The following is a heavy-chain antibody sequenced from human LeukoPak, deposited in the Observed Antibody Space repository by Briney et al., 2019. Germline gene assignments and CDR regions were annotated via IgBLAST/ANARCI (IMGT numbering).Heavy chain of an antibody. Sequence: GGSLRLSCVVSGITLSNYGMSWVRQAPGKGLEWVSGISERGGSTNYADSVKGRFIISRDTSKNTVYLQMNSLRVEDTAVCFCAKRGIVIRAVIIIGFHKEAYYFDYWGQGILVTVSS. D-gene: IGHD3-10*01. CDR2: ISERGGST. V-gene: IGHV3-23*01. CDR1: GITLSNYG. CDR3: AKRGIVIRAVIIIGFHKEAYYFDY. J-gene: IGHJ4*02.